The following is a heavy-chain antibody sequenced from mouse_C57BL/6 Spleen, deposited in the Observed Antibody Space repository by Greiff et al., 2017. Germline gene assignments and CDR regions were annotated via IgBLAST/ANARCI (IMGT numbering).Heavy chain of an antibody. CDR1: GYTFTNYW. J-gene: IGHJ1*03. V-gene: IGHV1-7*01. CDR3: ASSGSSDEYFDV. Sequence: QVQLKESGADLAKPGASVKLSCNASGYTFTNYWMHWVKQTPGQGLEWIGYINPSCGYSKYNQKFKDKATLTADKSASTAYRQVSSQTYEETAVDNCASSGSSDEYFDVWGTGTTVTVSS. D-gene: IGHD1-1*01. CDR2: INPSCGYS.